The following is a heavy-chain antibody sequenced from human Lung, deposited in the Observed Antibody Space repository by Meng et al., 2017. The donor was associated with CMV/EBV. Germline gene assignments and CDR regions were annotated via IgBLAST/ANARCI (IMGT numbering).Heavy chain of an antibody. D-gene: IGHD3-10*01. V-gene: IGHV3-23*01. CDR2: ISGRGDRT. CDR3: ASLVVGFGESQDY. CDR1: GFTFSDSG. Sequence: VSGFTFSDSGMSWVRQAPGKGRECVSTISGRGDRTHYADAVKGRFTISRDNSKNTLYLRMDRMRAEDTAIYLCASLVVGFGESQDYWGQGTLVTVSS. J-gene: IGHJ4*02.